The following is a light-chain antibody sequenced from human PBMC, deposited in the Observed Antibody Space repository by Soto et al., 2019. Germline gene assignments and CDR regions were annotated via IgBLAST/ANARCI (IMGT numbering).Light chain of an antibody. V-gene: IGLV2-8*01. CDR1: NSDVGGYNY. Sequence: QSVLTQPPSASGSPGQSVTISCTGTNSDVGGYNYVSWYQQHPGKAPKLMIYGVSKRPSGVPDRFSGSKSGNTASLTVSGLQAEDEADYYCSSYAGSSNFDVFGTGTKVTVL. J-gene: IGLJ1*01. CDR3: SSYAGSSNFDV. CDR2: GVS.